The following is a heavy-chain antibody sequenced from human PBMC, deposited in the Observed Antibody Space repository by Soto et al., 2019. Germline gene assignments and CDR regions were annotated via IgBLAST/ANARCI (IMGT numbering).Heavy chain of an antibody. CDR1: GFSFRSDW. J-gene: IGHJ4*02. CDR2: TNQDGSQK. Sequence: EEQLVESGGGLVQPGGSLRLTCAVSGFSFRSDWMNWVRQAPGKGLEWVAHTNQDGSQKYYVDSVKGRFTIFRDNAKNSLYLQMNSLRAEDTAVDYCSGGVGDAFWGQGTLVTVSS. CDR3: SGGVGDAF. V-gene: IGHV3-7*04. D-gene: IGHD1-26*01.